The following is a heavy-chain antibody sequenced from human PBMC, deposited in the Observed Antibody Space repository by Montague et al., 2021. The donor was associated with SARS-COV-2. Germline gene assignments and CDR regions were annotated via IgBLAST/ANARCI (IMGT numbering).Heavy chain of an antibody. D-gene: IGHD2-21*02. CDR2: ISGSSGST. Sequence: SLRLSCAASGLAFDTYAMSWVRQAPEKGLEWVSAISGSSGSTYYADSVKGRFTISRDNSKNILYLQMNSLRAGDTAVYYCAKDSAVLVTATSLYFDHWGQGTLVTVSS. CDR1: GLAFDTYA. CDR3: AKDSAVLVTATSLYFDH. V-gene: IGHV3-23*01. J-gene: IGHJ4*02.